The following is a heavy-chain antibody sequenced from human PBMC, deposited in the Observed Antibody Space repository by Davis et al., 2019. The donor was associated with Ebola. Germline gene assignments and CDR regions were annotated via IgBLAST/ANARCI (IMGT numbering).Heavy chain of an antibody. J-gene: IGHJ5*02. CDR3: ARVRYWLIPNWFDP. Sequence: MPSETLSLTCAVYGGSFSGYYWNWIRQPPGKGLEWIGEIIHSGSTNYNPSLKSRVTISVDTSKNQFSLKLSSVTAADTAVYYCARVRYWLIPNWFDPWGQGTLVTVSS. CDR1: GGSFSGYY. D-gene: IGHD2-21*01. CDR2: IIHSGST. V-gene: IGHV4-34*12.